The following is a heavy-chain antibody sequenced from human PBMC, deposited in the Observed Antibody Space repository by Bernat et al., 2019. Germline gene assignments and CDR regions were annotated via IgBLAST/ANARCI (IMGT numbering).Heavy chain of an antibody. Sequence: EVQLVESGGGLVKPGGSLRLSCAASGFTFSGYSMNWVRQAPGKGLEWVSCISSTSSYTNYVDSVKGRFTISRDNAKSSLYLQVNSLRAEDTAVYYCARDHGGSYLFDYWGQGTLVTVSS. CDR2: ISSTSSYT. J-gene: IGHJ4*02. CDR3: ARDHGGSYLFDY. V-gene: IGHV3-21*01. D-gene: IGHD1-26*01. CDR1: GFTFSGYS.